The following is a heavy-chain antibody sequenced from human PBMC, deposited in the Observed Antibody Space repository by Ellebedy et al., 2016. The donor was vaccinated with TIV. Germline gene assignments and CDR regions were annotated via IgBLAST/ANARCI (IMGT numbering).Heavy chain of an antibody. CDR1: GYTFTNYA. J-gene: IGHJ4*02. Sequence: AASVKVSCKASGYTFTNYALNWVRQAPGQGLEWMGWINTKTGKPTYAPGFTGRFVFSLDTSVSTAYLQISSLEADDTAIYYCATSEYSNSPTCADYWGLGTLVTVSS. CDR2: INTKTGKP. CDR3: ATSEYSNSPTCADY. V-gene: IGHV7-4-1*02. D-gene: IGHD4-11*01.